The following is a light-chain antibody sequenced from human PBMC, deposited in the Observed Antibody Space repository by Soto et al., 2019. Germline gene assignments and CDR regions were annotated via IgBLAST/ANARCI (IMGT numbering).Light chain of an antibody. J-gene: IGKJ3*01. CDR2: DAS. CDR3: QQRSNWPPRVT. V-gene: IGKV3-11*01. CDR1: QSVSSY. Sequence: EIVLTQSPATLSLSPGERATLSCRASQSVSSYLAWYQQNPGQAPRLLSYDASNRATGIPARFSGSGSGTDFTLTISSLEPEDFAVYYCQQRSNWPPRVTFGPGTKVDIK.